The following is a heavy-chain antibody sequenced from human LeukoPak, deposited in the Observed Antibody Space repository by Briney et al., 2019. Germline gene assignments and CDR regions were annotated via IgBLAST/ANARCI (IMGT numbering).Heavy chain of an antibody. V-gene: IGHV4-39*01. CDR1: GGSISSSSYY. J-gene: IGHJ6*02. CDR2: IYYSGST. CDR3: AGGMVRGVLKDYYYGMDV. Sequence: PSETLSLTCTVSGGSISSSSYYWGWIRQPPGTGLEWIGSIYYSGSTYYNPSLKSRVTISVDTSKNQFSLKLSSVTAADTAVYYCAGGMVRGVLKDYYYGMDVWGQGTTVTVSS. D-gene: IGHD3-10*01.